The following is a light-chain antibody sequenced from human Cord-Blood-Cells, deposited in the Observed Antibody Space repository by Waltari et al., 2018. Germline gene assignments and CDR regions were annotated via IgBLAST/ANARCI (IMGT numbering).Light chain of an antibody. J-gene: IGLJ3*02. V-gene: IGLV2-11*01. CDR1: SSDVGGYNY. Sequence: QSALTQPRSVSGSPGQSVTISCTGTSSDVGGYNYVSWYQQHPGKAPKLMIYDVSKRPSGVPDRFSGSKSGNTASLPISGLQAEDEADYYCCSYAGSYTPEGVFGGGTKLTVL. CDR3: CSYAGSYTPEGV. CDR2: DVS.